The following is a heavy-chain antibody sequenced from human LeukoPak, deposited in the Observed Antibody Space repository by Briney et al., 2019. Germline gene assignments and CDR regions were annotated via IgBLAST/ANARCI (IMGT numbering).Heavy chain of an antibody. CDR1: GGSFSGYY. J-gene: IGHJ4*02. V-gene: IGHV4-34*01. CDR2: INHSGST. CDR3: ASGGPGRRLFDY. D-gene: IGHD1-26*01. Sequence: SETLSLTCAVYGGSFSGYYWSWIRQSPGKGLEWIGEINHSGSTNYNPSLKSRVTISVDTSKNQFSLKLSSVTAADTAVYYCASGGPGRRLFDYWGQGTLVTVSS.